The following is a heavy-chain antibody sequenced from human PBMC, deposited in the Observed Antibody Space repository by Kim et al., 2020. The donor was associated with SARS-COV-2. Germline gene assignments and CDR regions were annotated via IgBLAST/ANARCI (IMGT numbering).Heavy chain of an antibody. CDR2: MNPNSGNT. V-gene: IGHV1-8*01. Sequence: ASVKVSCKASGYTFTSYDINWVRQATGQGLEWMGWMNPNSGNTGYAQKFQGRVTMSRNNSLSTAYMELSSLRSEDTAVYYCARGRTKTYCGGDCYPDSWGQGTLVTVSS. CDR3: ARGRTKTYCGGDCYPDS. J-gene: IGHJ4*02. CDR1: GYTFTSYD. D-gene: IGHD2-21*02.